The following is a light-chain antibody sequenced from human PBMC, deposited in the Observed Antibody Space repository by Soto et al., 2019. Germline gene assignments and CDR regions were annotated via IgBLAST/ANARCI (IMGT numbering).Light chain of an antibody. J-gene: IGLJ1*01. CDR3: SLYTSENAYV. CDR2: EVS. CDR1: STDFVSYNR. V-gene: IGLV2-18*01. Sequence: QLVLTQPPSVSGSPGQSVTISCTGTSTDFVSYNRVSWYQQPPGTAPKLMIYEVSKRPSGVPDRFSGSKSGNTASLTISGLQAADEADYYCSLYTSENAYVFGTGTKVTVL.